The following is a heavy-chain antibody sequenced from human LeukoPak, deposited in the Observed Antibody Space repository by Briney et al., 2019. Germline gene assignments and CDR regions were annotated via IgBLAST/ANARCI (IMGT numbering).Heavy chain of an antibody. Sequence: GASVKVSCKASGYTLTELSMHWVRQAPGKGLEWMGGFDPEDGETIYAQKFQGRVTMTEDTSTDTAYMELSSLRSEDTAVYYCATGAPPNYDFWSGYPYYYYYYGMDVWGQGTTVTVSS. D-gene: IGHD3-3*01. CDR2: FDPEDGET. V-gene: IGHV1-24*01. CDR3: ATGAPPNYDFWSGYPYYYYYYGMDV. CDR1: GYTLTELS. J-gene: IGHJ6*02.